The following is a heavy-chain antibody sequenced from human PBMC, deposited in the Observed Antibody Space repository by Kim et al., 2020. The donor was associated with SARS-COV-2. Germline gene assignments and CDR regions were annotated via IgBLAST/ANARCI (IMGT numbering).Heavy chain of an antibody. D-gene: IGHD4-17*01. Sequence: SVKVSCKASGGTFSSYAISWVRQAPGQGLEWMGGIIPIFGTANYAQKFQGRVTITADKSTSTAYMELSSLRSEDTAVYYCARDDPTVTTRRWYGMDVWGQGTTVTVSS. CDR2: IIPIFGTA. CDR1: GGTFSSYA. V-gene: IGHV1-69*06. CDR3: ARDDPTVTTRRWYGMDV. J-gene: IGHJ6*02.